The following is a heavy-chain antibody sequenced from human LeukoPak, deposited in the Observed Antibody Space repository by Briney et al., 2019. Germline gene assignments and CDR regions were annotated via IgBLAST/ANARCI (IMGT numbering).Heavy chain of an antibody. CDR1: GFTFSSYG. D-gene: IGHD2-15*01. V-gene: IGHV3-30*02. CDR3: AKDSPEGGTPHLFDY. CDR2: IRYDGSNK. J-gene: IGHJ4*02. Sequence: GGSLRLSCAASGFTFSSYGMHWVRQAPGKGLEWVAFIRYDGSNKYYADSVKGRFTISRDNSKNTLYLQMNSLRAEDTAVYYCAKDSPEGGTPHLFDYWGQGTLVTVSS.